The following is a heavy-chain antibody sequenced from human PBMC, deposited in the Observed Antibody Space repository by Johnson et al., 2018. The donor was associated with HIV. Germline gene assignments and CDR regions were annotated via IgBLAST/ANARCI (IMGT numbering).Heavy chain of an antibody. CDR3: ARSVHDYSDYLWGSVSPLLGAFDI. D-gene: IGHD4-11*01. CDR2: INWNGGST. Sequence: VQLVESGGGVVRPGGSLRLSCAASGFTFDDYGISWVRQAPGKGLEWVSGINWNGGSTGYADSVKGRFTISRDNAKNSLYLQMNSLRAEDTALYYCARSVHDYSDYLWGSVSPLLGAFDIWGQGTMVTVSS. V-gene: IGHV3-20*04. J-gene: IGHJ3*02. CDR1: GFTFDDYG.